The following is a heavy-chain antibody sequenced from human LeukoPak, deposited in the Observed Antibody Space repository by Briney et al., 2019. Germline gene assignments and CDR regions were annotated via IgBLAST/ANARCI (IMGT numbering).Heavy chain of an antibody. Sequence: ASVQVSCKASAYTFTGYYMHWVRQAPGQGLEWMGWINPDSGGTDYAQKFQGRVTMTRDTSISTAYMEVSRLRSDDTAVYYCAREGSGWYGNFDYWGQGTLVIVSS. CDR1: AYTFTGYY. D-gene: IGHD6-19*01. CDR2: INPDSGGT. V-gene: IGHV1-2*02. J-gene: IGHJ4*02. CDR3: AREGSGWYGNFDY.